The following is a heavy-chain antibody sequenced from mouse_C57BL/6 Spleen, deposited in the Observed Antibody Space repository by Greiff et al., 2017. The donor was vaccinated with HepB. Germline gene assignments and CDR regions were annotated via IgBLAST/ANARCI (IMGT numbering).Heavy chain of an antibody. CDR1: GFTFSSYA. Sequence: EVQLQESGGGLVKPGGSLKLSCAASGFTFSSYAMSWVRQTPEKRLEWVATISDGGSYAYYPDNVKGRFTISRDNAKNNLYLQMSHLKSEDTAMYYCAREKDYYAMDYWGQGTSVTVSS. CDR3: AREKDYYAMDY. J-gene: IGHJ4*01. CDR2: ISDGGSYA. V-gene: IGHV5-4*01.